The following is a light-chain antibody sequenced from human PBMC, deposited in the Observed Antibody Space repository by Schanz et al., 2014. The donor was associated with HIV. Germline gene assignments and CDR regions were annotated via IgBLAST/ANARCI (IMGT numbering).Light chain of an antibody. CDR2: RAS. Sequence: DIQMTQSPSTLSASVGDGVTISCRASEYISSWLAWYQQKPGQAPSLLIYRASSLEDGVPSRFSGGGSGTEFPLTITSLQPEDFATYYCQQFHAYPYTFGQGTKLEIK. J-gene: IGKJ2*01. CDR1: EYISSW. CDR3: QQFHAYPYT. V-gene: IGKV1-5*03.